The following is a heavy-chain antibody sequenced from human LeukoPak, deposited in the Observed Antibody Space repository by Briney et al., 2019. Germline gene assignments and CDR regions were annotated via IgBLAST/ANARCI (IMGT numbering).Heavy chain of an antibody. V-gene: IGHV3-74*03. CDR2: INTSGSST. J-gene: IGHJ4*02. CDR1: GFTFSDYW. CDR3: ARSNHADDF. D-gene: IGHD1-14*01. Sequence: PGGSLRLSCAASGFTFSDYWIHWVRQVPGKGLVWVSRINTSGSSTTYADSVKGRFTISRDNAKNTLYLQMDSLRAEDTGVYYCARSNHADDFWGQRTLVTVSS.